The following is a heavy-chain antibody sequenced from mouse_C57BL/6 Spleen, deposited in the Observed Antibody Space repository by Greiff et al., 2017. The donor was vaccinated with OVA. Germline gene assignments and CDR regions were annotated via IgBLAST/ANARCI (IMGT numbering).Heavy chain of an antibody. J-gene: IGHJ2*01. D-gene: IGHD1-1*01. V-gene: IGHV14-3*01. CDR2: IDPAHGNT. CDR3: ARSGDYGSSYLYYFDY. Sequence: VQLQQSVAELVRPGASVKLSCTASGFNIKNTYMHWVKQRPEQGLEWIGRIDPAHGNTKYAPKFQGKATITADTSSNTAYLQLSSLTSEDTAIYYCARSGDYGSSYLYYFDYWGQGTTLTVSS. CDR1: GFNIKNTY.